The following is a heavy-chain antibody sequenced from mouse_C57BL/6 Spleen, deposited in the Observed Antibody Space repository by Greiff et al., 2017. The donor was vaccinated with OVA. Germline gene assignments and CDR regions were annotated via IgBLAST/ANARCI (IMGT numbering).Heavy chain of an antibody. Sequence: QVQLKESGPGLVQPSQSLSITCTVSGFSLTSYGVHWVRQSPGKGLEWLGVIWSGGSTDYNAAVISRLSISKDNSKSQVFFKMNSLQADDTAIYYCAKAYYSNYWYFDVWGTGTTVTVSS. D-gene: IGHD2-5*01. CDR1: GFSLTSYG. J-gene: IGHJ1*03. CDR3: AKAYYSNYWYFDV. V-gene: IGHV2-2*01. CDR2: IWSGGST.